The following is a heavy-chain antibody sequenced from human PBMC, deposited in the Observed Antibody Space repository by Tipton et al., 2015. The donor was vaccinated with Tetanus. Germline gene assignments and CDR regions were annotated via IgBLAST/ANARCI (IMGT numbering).Heavy chain of an antibody. CDR1: GASISSYY. Sequence: GLVKPSETLSLSCIVSGASISSYYWSWIRQPPGKGLEWIGYIYYSGSTNYNPSLKSRVTISVDTSKNQFSLKLCSVTAADTAVYYCARATMVRGVLYMDVWGQGTTVTVSS. V-gene: IGHV4-59*08. CDR3: ARATMVRGVLYMDV. D-gene: IGHD3-10*01. J-gene: IGHJ6*02. CDR2: IYYSGST.